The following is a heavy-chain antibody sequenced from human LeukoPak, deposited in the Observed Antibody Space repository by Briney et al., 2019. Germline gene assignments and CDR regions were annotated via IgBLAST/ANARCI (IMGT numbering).Heavy chain of an antibody. J-gene: IGHJ4*02. D-gene: IGHD3-3*01. CDR2: INHSGST. CDR3: ARERSGGYYFGY. V-gene: IGHV4-34*01. Sequence: SETLSLTCAVYGGSFSGYYWSWIRQPPGKGLEWIGEINHSGSTYYNPSLKSRVTISVDTSKNQFSLKLSSVTAADTAVYYCARERSGGYYFGYWGQGTLVTVSS. CDR1: GGSFSGYY.